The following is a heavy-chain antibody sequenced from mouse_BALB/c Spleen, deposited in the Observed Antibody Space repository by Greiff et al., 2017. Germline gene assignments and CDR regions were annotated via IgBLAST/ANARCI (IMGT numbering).Heavy chain of an antibody. CDR1: GYTFTSYW. CDR2: IYPSDSYT. D-gene: IGHD2-2*01. V-gene: IGHV1-69*02. CDR3: TRRGYYDAMDY. Sequence: VQLQQSGAELVRPGASVKLSCKASGYTFTSYWINWVKQRPGQGLEWIGNIYPSDSYTNYNQKFKDKATLTVDKSSSTAYMQLSSPTSEDSAVYYCTRRGYYDAMDYWGQGTSVTVSS. J-gene: IGHJ4*01.